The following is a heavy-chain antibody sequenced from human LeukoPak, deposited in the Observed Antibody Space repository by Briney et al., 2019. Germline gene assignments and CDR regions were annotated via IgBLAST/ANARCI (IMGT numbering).Heavy chain of an antibody. V-gene: IGHV3-30*02. CDR1: GFTFTSYA. Sequence: GDSLRLSCAASGFTFTSYATHWVRQAPGRGLEWMAFIRNDGSSKYYADSVKGRFTISRDNSENTLYLQMNSLRAEDTAVYYCARSLTRYYYYYYYMDVWGKGTTVTVSS. CDR3: ARSLTRYYYYYYYMDV. J-gene: IGHJ6*03. CDR2: IRNDGSSK. D-gene: IGHD3-3*01.